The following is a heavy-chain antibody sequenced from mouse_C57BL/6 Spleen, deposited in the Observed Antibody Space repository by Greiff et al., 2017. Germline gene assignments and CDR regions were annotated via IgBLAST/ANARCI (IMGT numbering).Heavy chain of an antibody. D-gene: IGHD2-4*01. V-gene: IGHV1-18*01. Sequence: VQLQQSGPELVKPGASVKIPCKASGYKFTDYNMDWVKQSHGKSLEWIGDINPNNGGTIYNQKFKGKATLTVDKSSSTAYMELRSLTSEDTAVYYCARVEDYDGRYAMDYWGQGTSVTVSS. CDR2: INPNNGGT. CDR1: GYKFTDYN. J-gene: IGHJ4*01. CDR3: ARVEDYDGRYAMDY.